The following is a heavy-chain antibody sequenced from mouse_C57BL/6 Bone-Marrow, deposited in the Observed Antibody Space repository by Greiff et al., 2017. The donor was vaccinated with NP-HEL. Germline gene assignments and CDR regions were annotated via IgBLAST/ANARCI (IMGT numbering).Heavy chain of an antibody. Sequence: DVKLVESEGGLVQPGSSMKLSCTASGFTFSDYYMAWVRQVPEKGLEWVANINYDGSSTYYLDSLKSRFIISRDNAKNILYLQMSSLKSEDTATYYCAREYYYGSPWYFDVWGTGTTVTVSS. J-gene: IGHJ1*03. D-gene: IGHD1-1*01. CDR2: INYDGSST. CDR1: GFTFSDYY. CDR3: AREYYYGSPWYFDV. V-gene: IGHV5-16*01.